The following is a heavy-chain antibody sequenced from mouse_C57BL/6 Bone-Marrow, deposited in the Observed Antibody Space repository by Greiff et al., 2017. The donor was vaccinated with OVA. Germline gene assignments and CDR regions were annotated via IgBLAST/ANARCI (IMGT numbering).Heavy chain of an antibody. CDR2: INPNNGGT. CDR1: GYTFTDYN. CDR3: ASPYYSNCDFDY. J-gene: IGHJ2*01. D-gene: IGHD2-5*01. V-gene: IGHV1-22*01. Sequence: EVQLQQSGPELVKPGASVKMSCKASGYTFTDYNMHWVKQSPGKSLEWIGYINPNNGGTSYNQKFKGKATLTVNKSSSTAYMELRSLTSEDSAVDDCASPYYSNCDFDYWGQGTTLTVSS.